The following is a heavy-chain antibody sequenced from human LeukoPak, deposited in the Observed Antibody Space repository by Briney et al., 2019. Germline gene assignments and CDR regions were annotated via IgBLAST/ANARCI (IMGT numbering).Heavy chain of an antibody. J-gene: IGHJ5*02. CDR1: GGSISSYY. D-gene: IGHD1-20*01. Sequence: SETLSLTYSVSGGSISSYYWSWIRQPPGKGLEWIGYMYDSESTNYNPSLKSRVTISVDSSKNQFSLKLKSVTAADTAVYYCARSGHYNWDARAYFDPWGQGTLVTVSS. CDR2: MYDSEST. CDR3: ARSGHYNWDARAYFDP. V-gene: IGHV4-59*01.